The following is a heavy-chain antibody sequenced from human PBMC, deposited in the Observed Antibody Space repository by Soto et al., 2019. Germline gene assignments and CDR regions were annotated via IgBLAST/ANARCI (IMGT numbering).Heavy chain of an antibody. CDR2: ISWDGTYT. J-gene: IGHJ3*01. V-gene: IGHV3-9*01. D-gene: IGHD2-2*01. CDR1: GFTFVDHG. CDR3: TKDEGYCSSISCKTAFDY. Sequence: EVQLVESGGGLVQPGRSLRLSCAASGFTFVDHGMHWVRQAPGQGLEWISGISWDGTYTGYADSVKGRFTISRDNTKKSLYLQMNSLRVEDTALYYCTKDEGYCSSISCKTAFDYWGLGTMVTVS.